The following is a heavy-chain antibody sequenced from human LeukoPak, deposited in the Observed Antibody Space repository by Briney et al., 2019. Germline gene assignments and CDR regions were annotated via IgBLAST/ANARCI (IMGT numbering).Heavy chain of an antibody. V-gene: IGHV3-21*01. CDR3: ARDLHYYYYGMDV. CDR2: ISSSSSYI. CDR1: GFTFSSYS. J-gene: IGHJ6*02. Sequence: GGSLRLSCAASGFTFSSYSMNWVCQAPGKGLEWVSSISSSSSYIYYADSVKGRFTIFRDNAKNALYLQMNSLRAEDTAVYYCARDLHYYYYGMDVWAKGRRSPSP.